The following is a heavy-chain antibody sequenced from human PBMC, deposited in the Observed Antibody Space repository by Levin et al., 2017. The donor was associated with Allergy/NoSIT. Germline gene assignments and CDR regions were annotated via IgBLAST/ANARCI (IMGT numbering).Heavy chain of an antibody. J-gene: IGHJ2*01. CDR2: IYWDDEK. V-gene: IGHV2-5*02. CDR3: VRRSVVYWYFDL. CDR1: GFSLSTSGVS. D-gene: IGHD4-23*01. Sequence: SGPTLVKPTQTLTLTCTFSGFSLSTSGVSVGWIRPPPGKALEWLALIYWDDEKRYRPSLKTRLTISKDSSKNQVVLTMTNMDPADTATYYCVRRSVVYWYFDLWGRGTLVTVSS.